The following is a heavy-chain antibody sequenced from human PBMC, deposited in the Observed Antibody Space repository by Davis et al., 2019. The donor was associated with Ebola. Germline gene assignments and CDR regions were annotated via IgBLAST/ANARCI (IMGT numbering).Heavy chain of an antibody. CDR3: VRGGYCRGGSCTTHYYMDV. CDR1: GGSISSGDYY. V-gene: IGHV4-30-4*01. Sequence: MPSETLSLTCSVSGGSISSGDYYWSWIRQPPGKGLVWIGNIYYSGSTYYSPSLKTRVTISVDTSNNQFSLRLRSVTAADTAVYYCVRGGYCRGGSCTTHYYMDVWGKGTMVIVSS. J-gene: IGHJ6*03. CDR2: IYYSGST. D-gene: IGHD2-15*01.